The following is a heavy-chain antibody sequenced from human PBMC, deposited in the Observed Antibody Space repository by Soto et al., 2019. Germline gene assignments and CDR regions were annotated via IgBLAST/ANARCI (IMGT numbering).Heavy chain of an antibody. V-gene: IGHV6-1*01. CDR2: TYYRSKWYN. D-gene: IGHD6-19*01. J-gene: IGHJ6*02. Sequence: PSQTLSLTCAISGDSVSSNSAAWNWIRQSPSRGLEWLGRTYYRSKWYNDYAVSVKSRITINPDTSKNQFSLQLNSVTPEDTAVYYCARDGRGKQWLVGYYFYGMDVWGQGTTVTVSS. CDR1: GDSVSSNSAA. CDR3: ARDGRGKQWLVGYYFYGMDV.